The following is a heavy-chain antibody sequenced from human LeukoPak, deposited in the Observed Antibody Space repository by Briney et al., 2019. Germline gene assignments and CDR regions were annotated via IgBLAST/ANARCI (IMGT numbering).Heavy chain of an antibody. D-gene: IGHD4-17*01. CDR3: ARHDYGDYNYYGMDV. CDR1: GGSISSYY. CDR2: IYYSGST. Sequence: SETLSLTCTVSGGSISSYYWSWIRQPPGKGLEWIGYIYYSGSTNYNPSLKSRVTISVDTSKNQFSLKLSSVTAADTAVYYCARHDYGDYNYYGMDVWGQGTTVIVSS. J-gene: IGHJ6*02. V-gene: IGHV4-59*01.